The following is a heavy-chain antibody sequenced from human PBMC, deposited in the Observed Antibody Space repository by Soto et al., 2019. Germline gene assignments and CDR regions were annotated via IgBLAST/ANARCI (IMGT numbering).Heavy chain of an antibody. CDR1: GGTFSSYA. J-gene: IGHJ4*01. Sequence: SVKVSCKASGGTFSSYAISWVRQAPGQGLEWMGGIIPIFGTANYAQKFQGRVTITADESTRTAYMELSSLRCEDTAVYYCARDYPRNSGYEYYFDYWGQGTLVTVSS. D-gene: IGHD5-12*01. CDR2: IIPIFGTA. CDR3: ARDYPRNSGYEYYFDY. V-gene: IGHV1-69*13.